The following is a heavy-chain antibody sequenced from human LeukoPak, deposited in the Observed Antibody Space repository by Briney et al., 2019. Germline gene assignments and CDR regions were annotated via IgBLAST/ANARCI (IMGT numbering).Heavy chain of an antibody. D-gene: IGHD4-23*01. CDR3: AKAADGYGGYSHAFGP. CDR2: ISGSGGTT. V-gene: IGHV3-23*01. Sequence: GGSLRLSCAASGFTFSSHAMSWVRQAPGKGLEWVSVISGSGGTTFYADSVKGRFAISRDNSKNMLYLQMISLRAEETAVFYCAKAADGYGGYSHAFGPWGQGALVSVSS. CDR1: GFTFSSHA. J-gene: IGHJ5*02.